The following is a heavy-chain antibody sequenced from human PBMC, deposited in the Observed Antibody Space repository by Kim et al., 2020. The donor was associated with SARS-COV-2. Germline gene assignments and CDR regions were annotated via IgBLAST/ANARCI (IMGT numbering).Heavy chain of an antibody. J-gene: IGHJ4*02. V-gene: IGHV3-21*01. Sequence: GHSVKGRFTLSRENAKNSLCLKMNSLRAEDTAVYYCARGPHLISSFDSWGQGTLVTVSS. D-gene: IGHD2-8*01. CDR3: ARGPHLISSFDS.